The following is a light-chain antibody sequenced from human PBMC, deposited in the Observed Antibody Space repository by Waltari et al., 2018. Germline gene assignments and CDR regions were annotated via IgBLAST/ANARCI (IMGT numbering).Light chain of an antibody. Sequence: DIQMTQSPSSVSASVGDRVTITCRASKDLHTWLAWYQQTPGKAPKLLIQGASSLQSGVPSRFSGSGSGTDFTLTISSLQPEDVATYYCQQANSFPFTFGPGTKVDIK. CDR3: QQANSFPFT. CDR1: KDLHTW. CDR2: GAS. V-gene: IGKV1-12*01. J-gene: IGKJ3*01.